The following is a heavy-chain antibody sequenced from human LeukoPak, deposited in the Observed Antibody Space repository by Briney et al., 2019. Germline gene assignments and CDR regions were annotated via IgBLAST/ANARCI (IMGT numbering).Heavy chain of an antibody. Sequence: GGSLRLSCAASGFTFSSYAMGWVRQAPGKGLEWVSSISSSSSYIYYADSVKGRFTISRDNAKSSLYLQMNSLRAEDTAVYYCARDGRYYYGMDVWGQGTTVTVSS. CDR2: ISSSSSYI. J-gene: IGHJ6*02. V-gene: IGHV3-21*01. CDR1: GFTFSSYA. CDR3: ARDGRYYYGMDV.